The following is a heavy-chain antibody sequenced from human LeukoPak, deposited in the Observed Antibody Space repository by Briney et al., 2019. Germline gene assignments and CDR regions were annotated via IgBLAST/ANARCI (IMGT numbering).Heavy chain of an antibody. CDR2: ISSSSSYI. J-gene: IGHJ6*03. CDR3: ARDCRAAVAVYYYYYMDV. CDR1: GFTFSSYS. V-gene: IGHV3-21*01. D-gene: IGHD6-19*01. Sequence: GGSLRLSCAASGFTFSSYSMNWVRQAPGKGLEWVSSISSSSSYIYYADSVKGRFTISRDNAKNSLYLQMNSLRAEDTAVYYCARDCRAAVAVYYYYYMDVWGKGTTVTISS.